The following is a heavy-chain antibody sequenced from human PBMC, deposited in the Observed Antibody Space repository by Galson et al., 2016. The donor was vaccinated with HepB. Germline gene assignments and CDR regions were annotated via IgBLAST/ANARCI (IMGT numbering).Heavy chain of an antibody. Sequence: SLRLSCAGSGFTFSTYALSWVRQTPGKGLEWLSHINGDGNDKSYVESVRGRFTVSRDNSKNTVYLQMNSLRVEDAALYYCANGRAAHGVWGQGTLVAVSS. CDR3: ANGRAAHGV. V-gene: IGHV3-23*01. D-gene: IGHD1-26*01. J-gene: IGHJ4*02. CDR1: GFTFSTYA. CDR2: INGDGNDK.